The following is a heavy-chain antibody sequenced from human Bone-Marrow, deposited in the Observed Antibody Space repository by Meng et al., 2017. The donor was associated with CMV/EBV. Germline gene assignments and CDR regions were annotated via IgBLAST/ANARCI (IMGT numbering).Heavy chain of an antibody. CDR3: ARGVKVVTDYWYFDL. V-gene: IGHV1-18*01. Sequence: SGYTFTRFGDSWVRQAPGQGLEWVGWIRPYKGNTKNAQKHQDRVTMTTDTPTSTAYMELRSLKSDDTAVYYCARGVKVVTDYWYFDLWGRGTLVTVSS. J-gene: IGHJ2*01. D-gene: IGHD2-21*02. CDR1: GYTFTRFG. CDR2: IRPYKGNT.